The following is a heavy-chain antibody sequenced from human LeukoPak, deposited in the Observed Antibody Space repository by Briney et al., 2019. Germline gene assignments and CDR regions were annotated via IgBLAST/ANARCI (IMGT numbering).Heavy chain of an antibody. CDR2: INPNSGGT. Sequence: ASVKVSCKASGGTFTGYYMHWVRQAPGQGLEWMGWINPNSGGTNYAQKFQGWVTMTWDTSISTAYMELSRLRSDDTAVYYCARDLDYVYGMDVWGQGTTVTVSS. J-gene: IGHJ6*02. D-gene: IGHD4-17*01. V-gene: IGHV1-2*04. CDR3: ARDLDYVYGMDV. CDR1: GGTFTGYY.